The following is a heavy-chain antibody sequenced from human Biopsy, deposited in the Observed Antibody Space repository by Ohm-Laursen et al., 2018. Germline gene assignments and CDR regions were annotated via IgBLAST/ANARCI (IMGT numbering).Heavy chain of an antibody. V-gene: IGHV3-33*01. CDR1: GFTFSSYG. J-gene: IGHJ6*02. CDR2: IWYDGSNK. CDR3: ARDRYYGSESYYSHYNMDV. D-gene: IGHD3-10*01. Sequence: LSLTCAASGFTFSSYGIHWARQAPGKGLEWVAVIWYDGSNKYSADSVKGRFSISRDNSKNTVYLQMNSLRAADTAVYYCARDRYYGSESYYSHYNMDVWGQGTTVSVSS.